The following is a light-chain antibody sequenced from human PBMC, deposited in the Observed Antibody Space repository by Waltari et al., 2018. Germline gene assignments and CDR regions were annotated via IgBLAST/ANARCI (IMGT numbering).Light chain of an antibody. Sequence: QSVLTQQPSVSAASGQKAPTSCYGSRSTIGNYFVSWYPQLPGAAPKLLIDDNNKRPSGIPDRFSASKSGTSATLGITGLQIGDEADYYCATWDNSLTDVVFGGGTKLTVL. CDR2: DNN. V-gene: IGLV1-51*01. CDR1: RSTIGNYF. J-gene: IGLJ2*01. CDR3: ATWDNSLTDVV.